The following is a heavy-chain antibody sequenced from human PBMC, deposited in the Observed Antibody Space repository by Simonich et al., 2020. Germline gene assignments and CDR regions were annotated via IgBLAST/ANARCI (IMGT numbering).Heavy chain of an antibody. CDR2: INPNSGGT. CDR1: GYTFTGFY. D-gene: IGHD2-15*01. V-gene: IGHV1-2*02. Sequence: QVQLVQSGAEVKKPGASVKVSCKASGYTFTGFYMHWVRQAPGQGLEWVGWINPNSGGTNYAQKYQGRVTMTRDTSISTAYMELSRLRSDDTAVYYCARIANPGKDLNWFDPWGQGTLVTVSS. J-gene: IGHJ5*02. CDR3: ARIANPGKDLNWFDP.